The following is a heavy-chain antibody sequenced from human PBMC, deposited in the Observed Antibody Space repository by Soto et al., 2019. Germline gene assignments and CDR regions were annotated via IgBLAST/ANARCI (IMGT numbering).Heavy chain of an antibody. Sequence: HVQLVQSGAEVKKTGYSVKVSCKASGGTFSSYAISWVRQAPGQGLEWMGGIIPISGTANYAQKFQGRVTITADESTSTAYMELSSLRSEDTAVYYCARSQGTSTSLEIYYYYDYGIDVWGQGTTVTVSS. CDR1: GGTFSSYA. CDR3: ARSQGTSTSLEIYYYYDYGIDV. D-gene: IGHD2-2*01. V-gene: IGHV1-69*01. J-gene: IGHJ6*02. CDR2: IIPISGTA.